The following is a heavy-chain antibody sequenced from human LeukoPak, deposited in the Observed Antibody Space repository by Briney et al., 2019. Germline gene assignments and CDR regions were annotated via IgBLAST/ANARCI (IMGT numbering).Heavy chain of an antibody. CDR1: GYTFTGYY. V-gene: IGHV1-2*02. D-gene: IGHD5-12*01. CDR3: ARDTGYSGYGDY. Sequence: GASVKVSCKASGYTFTGYYMHWVRQAPGQGLEWVGWINPNSGGTNYAQKFQGRVTMTRDTSISTAYMELSRLRSDDTAVYYCARDTGYSGYGDYWGQGTLVTVSS. J-gene: IGHJ4*02. CDR2: INPNSGGT.